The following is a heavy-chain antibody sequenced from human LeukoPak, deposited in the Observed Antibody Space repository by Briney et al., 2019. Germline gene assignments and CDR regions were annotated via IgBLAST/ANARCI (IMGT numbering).Heavy chain of an antibody. Sequence: GGSLRLSCAASGFTFSNYAMNWVRQAPGKGLEWVSVISGGGGSTYYADSVQGRFTISRDNSKNTLYLQMNSLRAEDTAVYYCAKDKGAVTGTFDYWGQGTLVTVSS. V-gene: IGHV3-23*01. D-gene: IGHD1-14*01. CDR1: GFTFSNYA. CDR2: ISGGGGST. J-gene: IGHJ4*02. CDR3: AKDKGAVTGTFDY.